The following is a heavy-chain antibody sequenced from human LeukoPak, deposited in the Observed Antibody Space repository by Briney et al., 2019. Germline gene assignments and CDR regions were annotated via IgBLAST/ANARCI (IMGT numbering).Heavy chain of an antibody. CDR1: GFTFEDYA. J-gene: IGHJ4*02. Sequence: GGSLRLSCAASGFTFEDYAMHWVRQAPGKGMEWVSLISGDGGSTDYADSVKGRFTIARDNSNNSLYLQMHSLRSEDTALYYCAKDISGGGTGAFDYWGEGTLVTVSS. CDR3: AKDISGGGTGAFDY. D-gene: IGHD1-26*01. V-gene: IGHV3-43*02. CDR2: ISGDGGST.